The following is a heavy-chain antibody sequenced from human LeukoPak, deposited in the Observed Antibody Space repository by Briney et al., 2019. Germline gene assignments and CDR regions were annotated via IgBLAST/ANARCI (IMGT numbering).Heavy chain of an antibody. Sequence: VASVKVSCKASGGTFSSYAISWVRQAPGQGLEWMGGIIPIFGTANYAQKFQGRVTITADESTSTAYMELSSLRSEDTAVYYCASLNAYDSSGSPDYWGQGTLVTVSS. D-gene: IGHD3-22*01. V-gene: IGHV1-69*13. CDR1: GGTFSSYA. CDR3: ASLNAYDSSGSPDY. J-gene: IGHJ4*02. CDR2: IIPIFGTA.